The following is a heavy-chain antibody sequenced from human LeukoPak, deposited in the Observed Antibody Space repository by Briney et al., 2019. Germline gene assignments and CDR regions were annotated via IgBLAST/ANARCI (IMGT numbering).Heavy chain of an antibody. CDR1: GGSISS. V-gene: IGHV4-61*08. J-gene: IGHJ4*02. CDR3: ARGVVAAPQTFDY. D-gene: IGHD2-15*01. Sequence: SETLSLTCTVSGGSISSFYWSWFYWSWIRQPPGKGLEWIGYIYFSGSTNYNPSLKSRVTISVDTSKNQFSLKLSSVTAADTAVYYCARGVVAAPQTFDYWGQGTLVAVSS. CDR2: IYFSGST.